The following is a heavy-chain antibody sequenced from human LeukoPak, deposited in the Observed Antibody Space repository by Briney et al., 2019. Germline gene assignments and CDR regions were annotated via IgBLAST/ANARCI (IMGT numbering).Heavy chain of an antibody. CDR1: GFIFSRYA. CDR3: AREAPGYFDY. Sequence: GGSLRLSCAASGFIFSRYAVCWVRQASGKGLEWVSVISVNGGSTYYADSVKGRFTISRDNSRNTLYLQMNSLRGEDTAVYFCAREAPGYFDYWGLGALVTVSS. V-gene: IGHV3-23*01. D-gene: IGHD2-2*01. CDR2: ISVNGGST. J-gene: IGHJ4*02.